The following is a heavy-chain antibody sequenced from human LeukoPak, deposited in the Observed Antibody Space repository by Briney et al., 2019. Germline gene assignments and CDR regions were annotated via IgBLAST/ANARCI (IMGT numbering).Heavy chain of an antibody. D-gene: IGHD2-2*01. CDR1: GGTFSSYA. CDR3: ARISTPIVVVPAAMNYYYGMDV. V-gene: IGHV1-69*04. Sequence: PWASVKLSCKASGGTFSSYAISWVRQAPGQGLEWMGRIIPILGIANYAQKFQGRVTITADKSTSTAYMELSSLRSEDTAVYYCARISTPIVVVPAAMNYYYGMDVWGQGTTVTVSS. J-gene: IGHJ6*02. CDR2: IIPILGIA.